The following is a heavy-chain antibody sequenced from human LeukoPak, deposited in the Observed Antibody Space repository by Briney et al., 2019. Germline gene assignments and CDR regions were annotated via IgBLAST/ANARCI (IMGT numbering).Heavy chain of an antibody. D-gene: IGHD1/OR15-1a*01. J-gene: IGHJ4*02. CDR2: IYYSGST. Sequence: PSKTLSLTCTASGGSISSSSYYWGWIRQPPGKGLEWIGSIYYSGSTYYNPSLKSRVTISVDTSKNQFSLKLSSVTAADTAVYYCAGHRAHWDTYYFDYWGQGTLVTVSS. CDR3: AGHRAHWDTYYFDY. CDR1: GGSISSSSYY. V-gene: IGHV4-39*01.